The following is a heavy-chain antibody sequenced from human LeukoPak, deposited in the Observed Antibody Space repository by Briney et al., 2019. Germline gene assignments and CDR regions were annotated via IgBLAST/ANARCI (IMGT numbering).Heavy chain of an antibody. CDR3: ARVHCSSTSCYLYEFDY. D-gene: IGHD2-2*01. CDR1: GGSFSGYY. J-gene: IGHJ4*02. CDR2: INHSGST. Sequence: QSSETLSLTCAVYGGSFSGYYWSWIRQPPGKGLEWIGEINHSGSTNYNPSLKSRVTISVDTSKNQFSLKLSSVTAADTAVYYCARVHCSSTSCYLYEFDYWGQGTLVTVSS. V-gene: IGHV4-34*01.